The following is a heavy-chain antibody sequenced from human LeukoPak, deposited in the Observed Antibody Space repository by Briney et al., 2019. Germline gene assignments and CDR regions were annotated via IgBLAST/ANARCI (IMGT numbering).Heavy chain of an antibody. CDR3: ARGRRNYDY. D-gene: IGHD5-24*01. CDR2: IYYSGST. V-gene: IGHV4-30-4*08. Sequence: SETLSLTCTVSGGSISSGDYYWSWIRQPPGKGLEWIGYIYYSGSTYYNPSLKSRATISVDTSKNHFSLKLSSVTAADTAVYYCARGRRNYDYWGQGTLVTVSS. J-gene: IGHJ4*02. CDR1: GGSISSGDYY.